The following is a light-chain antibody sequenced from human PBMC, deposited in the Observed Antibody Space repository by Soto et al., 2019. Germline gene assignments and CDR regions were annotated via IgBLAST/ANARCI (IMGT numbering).Light chain of an antibody. V-gene: IGLV2-14*03. Sequence: QSALTQPASVSGSPGQSITISCTGTSSDVGNYNYVSWYQHHPGKAPKLIIFDVSNRPSGLSNRFSGSKSGNTASLTIFGLQGEDEADYYCSSYTSTSTVIFGGGTQLTVL. CDR3: SSYTSTSTVI. CDR1: SSDVGNYNY. CDR2: DVS. J-gene: IGLJ2*01.